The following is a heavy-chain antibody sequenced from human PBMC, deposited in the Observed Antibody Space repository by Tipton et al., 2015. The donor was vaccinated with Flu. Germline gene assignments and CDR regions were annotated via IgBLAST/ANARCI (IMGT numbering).Heavy chain of an antibody. D-gene: IGHD6-6*01. Sequence: TLSLTCAVYGGSFSGYYWSWIRQPPGKGLEWIGEINHSGSTNYNPSLKSRVTISVDTSKNQFSLKLSSVTAADTAVYYCARHRVGSSYSSSSGFDYWGQGTLVTVSS. CDR1: GGSFSGYY. V-gene: IGHV4-34*01. J-gene: IGHJ4*02. CDR3: ARHRVGSSYSSSSGFDY. CDR2: INHSGST.